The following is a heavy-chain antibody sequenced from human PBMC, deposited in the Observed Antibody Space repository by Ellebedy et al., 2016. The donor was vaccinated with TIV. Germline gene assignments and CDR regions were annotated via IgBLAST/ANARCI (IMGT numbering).Heavy chain of an antibody. V-gene: IGHV3-30*19. CDR1: GFTFSSYG. CDR2: ISYDGSNK. Sequence: GESLKISCAASGFTFSSYGMHWVRQAPGQGLEWVAVISYDGSNKYYADSVKGRFTISRDNSKNTLYLQMNSMRAKDTDVYYCARARYKDTAMAQDYWGQGTLVTVSS. J-gene: IGHJ4*02. CDR3: ARARYKDTAMAQDY. D-gene: IGHD5-18*01.